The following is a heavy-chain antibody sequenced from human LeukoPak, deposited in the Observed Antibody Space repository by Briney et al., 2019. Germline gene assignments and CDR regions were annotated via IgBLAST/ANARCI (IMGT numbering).Heavy chain of an antibody. CDR2: INSDGSST. J-gene: IGHJ5*02. CDR1: GFTFSSYW. Sequence: GGSLRLSCAASGFTFSSYWMHWVRQAPGKGLVWVSRINSDGSSTSYADSVKGRFTISRDNAKNTLYLHMNSLRAEDTAVYYCARDRGCSSTSCYTENWFDPWGQGTLATVSS. V-gene: IGHV3-74*01. CDR3: ARDRGCSSTSCYTENWFDP. D-gene: IGHD2-2*02.